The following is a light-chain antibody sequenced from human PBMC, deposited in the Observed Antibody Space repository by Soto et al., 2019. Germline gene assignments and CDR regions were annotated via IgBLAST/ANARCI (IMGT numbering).Light chain of an antibody. Sequence: EIVLTQSPATLSLSPGERATLSCRASQSVTNYLAWYQQKPGQAPRLLIFDASDKATGIPARFSGSGYGTDFTLTISGLEPEDFALYYCQQYSNWPPLTFGGGTKVEIK. J-gene: IGKJ4*01. CDR2: DAS. CDR1: QSVTNY. V-gene: IGKV3-11*01. CDR3: QQYSNWPPLT.